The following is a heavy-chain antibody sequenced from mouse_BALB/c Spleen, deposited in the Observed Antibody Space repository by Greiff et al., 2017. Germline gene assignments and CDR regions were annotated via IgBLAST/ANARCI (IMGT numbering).Heavy chain of an antibody. CDR3: ARGGEYEGYAMDY. J-gene: IGHJ4*01. CDR2: IGPEIGNT. D-gene: IGHD5-2*01. V-gene: IGHV14-1*02. CDR1: GFTINDYY. Sequence: EVQLLQSGAGLVRPGAFVKFSCTASGFTINDYYMHWVQQSPEQGLEWIGWIGPEIGNTIYDPKFQGKASITADTSTNTAYLQLSSLTSEDTAVYYGARGGEYEGYAMDYWGQGTSVTVSS.